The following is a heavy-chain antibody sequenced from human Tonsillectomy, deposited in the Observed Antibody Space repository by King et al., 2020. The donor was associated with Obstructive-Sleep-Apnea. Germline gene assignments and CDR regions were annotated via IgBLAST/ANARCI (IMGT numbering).Heavy chain of an antibody. CDR2: INTNTGNP. Sequence: QLVQSGSELKKSGASVKGSCKASGYTFTSYAMNWVRQAPGQGLEWMGGINTNTGNPTYAQGFTGRFVFSLDTSVSTAYLQISSLKAEDTAVYYCARDLLDAAYYYGMDVWGQGTTVTVSS. D-gene: IGHD2/OR15-2a*01. CDR3: ARDLLDAAYYYGMDV. V-gene: IGHV7-4-1*02. CDR1: GYTFTSYA. J-gene: IGHJ6*02.